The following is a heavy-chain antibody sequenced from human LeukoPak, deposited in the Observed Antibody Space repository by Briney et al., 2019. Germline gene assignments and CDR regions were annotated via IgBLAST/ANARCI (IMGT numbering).Heavy chain of an antibody. CDR3: AKLVGATMTSDY. CDR2: ISRSGDTT. Sequence: GGSLRLSCAASGFTLSTYVMTWVRQAPGKGLEWVSSISRSGDTTYYGDSVKGRFTISRDDSKNTLYLQMNSLRGDTAIYYCAKLVGATMTSDYWGQGILVTVS. J-gene: IGHJ4*02. CDR1: GFTLSTYV. V-gene: IGHV3-23*01. D-gene: IGHD1-26*01.